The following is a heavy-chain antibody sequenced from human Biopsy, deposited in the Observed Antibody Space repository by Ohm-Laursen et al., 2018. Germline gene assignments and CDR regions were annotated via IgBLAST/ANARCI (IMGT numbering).Heavy chain of an antibody. D-gene: IGHD3-10*01. CDR3: AHGSGSYYKWDF. J-gene: IGHJ4*02. CDR1: GDSITRSY. V-gene: IGHV4-59*08. CDR2: VFDRGTT. Sequence: SDTLSLTCTLSGDSITRSYWSWIRQSPGKGLEWIGHVFDRGTTNYNPSVRSRVTMSKDTSKKHFSLKMTSVTAADTAIYYCAHGSGSYYKWDFWGRGSLVTVSS.